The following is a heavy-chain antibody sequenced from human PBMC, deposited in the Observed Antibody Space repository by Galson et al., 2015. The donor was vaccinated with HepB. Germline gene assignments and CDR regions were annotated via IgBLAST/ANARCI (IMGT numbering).Heavy chain of an antibody. D-gene: IGHD6-19*01. CDR3: AREDSSGWSGNAFDI. Sequence: SLRLSCAASGFTFSSYAMHWVRQAPGKGLEWVAVISYEGSNKYYADSVKGRFTISRDNSKNTMYLQMNSLRAEDTAVYYCAREDSSGWSGNAFDIWGQGTVVTVSS. J-gene: IGHJ3*02. CDR1: GFTFSSYA. V-gene: IGHV3-30-3*01. CDR2: ISYEGSNK.